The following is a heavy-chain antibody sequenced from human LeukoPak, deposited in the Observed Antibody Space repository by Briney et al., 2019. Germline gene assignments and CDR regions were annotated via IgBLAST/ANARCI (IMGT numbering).Heavy chain of an antibody. V-gene: IGHV3-74*01. J-gene: IGHJ5*02. CDR1: GSPFNSYG. CDR2: IDEDGKTI. D-gene: IGHD3-3*01. Sequence: PGGSLRSSFAASGSPFNSYGMNWFGQAQGRGRLWVSRIDEDGKTIDYADSVKGRFTISRDNAKDTLYLQMSSLRDEDTAVYYCVSDLCGGDDQWGRGTLVTVSS. CDR3: VSDLCGGDDQ.